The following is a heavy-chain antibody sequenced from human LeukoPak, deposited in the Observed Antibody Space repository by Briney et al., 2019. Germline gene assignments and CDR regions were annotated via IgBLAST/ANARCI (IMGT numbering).Heavy chain of an antibody. CDR3: AKVNEVRYYYGMDV. CDR2: ISGSGGST. J-gene: IGHJ6*02. CDR1: GFTFSSYA. Sequence: GGSLRLSCAAPGFTFSSYAMSWVRQAPGKGLEWVSAISGSGGSTYYADSVKGRFTISRDNSKNTLYLQMNSLRAEDTAVYYCAKVNEVRYYYGMDVWGQGTTVTVSS. V-gene: IGHV3-23*01. D-gene: IGHD1-1*01.